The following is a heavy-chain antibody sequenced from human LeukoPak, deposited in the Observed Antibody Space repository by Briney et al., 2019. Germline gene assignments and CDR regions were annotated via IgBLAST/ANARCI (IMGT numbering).Heavy chain of an antibody. D-gene: IGHD6-13*01. V-gene: IGHV3-74*01. Sequence: GGSLTLSCAASGFTFSSFWMHWVRQAPGKELVWLSRINSGGNTTSYADSVKGRFTVSRDNAKNTLYLQMNSLRAEDTAVYYCTGEGRGAAGGRYFDYWGQGTLVTVSS. CDR2: INSGGNTT. CDR3: TGEGRGAAGGRYFDY. CDR1: GFTFSSFW. J-gene: IGHJ4*02.